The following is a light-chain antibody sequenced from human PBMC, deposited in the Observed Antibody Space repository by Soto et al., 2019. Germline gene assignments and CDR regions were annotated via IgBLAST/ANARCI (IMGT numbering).Light chain of an antibody. V-gene: IGKV2-30*01. CDR1: QSLVYSDGIAY. CDR2: KAS. CDR3: MQGTHWPPT. Sequence: DVVMTQSPLSLPVTLGQPASISCRSSQSLVYSDGIAYLSWFQQRPGQSPRRLIYKASNRDSGVPDRFSGSWSGTDFTLQIHRVEAEDVGVYYCMQGTHWPPTFGRGTRVEIK. J-gene: IGKJ1*01.